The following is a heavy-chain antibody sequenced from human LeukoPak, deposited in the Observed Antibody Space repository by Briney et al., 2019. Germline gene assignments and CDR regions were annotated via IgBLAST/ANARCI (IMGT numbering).Heavy chain of an antibody. CDR1: GFTISSNY. J-gene: IGHJ3*02. CDR3: ARVVPSTAYCGGDCYAPGAFDI. D-gene: IGHD2-21*02. CDR2: IYSGGST. Sequence: GGSLRLSCAASGFTISSNYMSWVRQAPGKGLEWGSVIYSGGSTYYADSVKGRFTISRDNSKNTLYLQMNSLRAEDTAVYYCARVVPSTAYCGGDCYAPGAFDIWGQGTMVTVSS. V-gene: IGHV3-53*01.